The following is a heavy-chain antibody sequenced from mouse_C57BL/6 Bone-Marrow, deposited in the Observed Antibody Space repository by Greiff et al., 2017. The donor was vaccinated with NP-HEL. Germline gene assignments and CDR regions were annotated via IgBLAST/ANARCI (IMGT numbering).Heavy chain of an antibody. CDR3: ARGYYGSSPVAY. J-gene: IGHJ3*01. V-gene: IGHV1-78*01. D-gene: IGHD1-1*01. CDR1: GYTFTDHT. Sequence: QVQLQQSDAELVKPGASVKISCKVSGYTFTDHTIHWMKQRPEQGLEWIGYIYPRDGSTKYNEKFKGKATLTADKSSNTAYLQLSSLTSEDTAVYYCARGYYGSSPVAYWGQGTLVTVSA. CDR2: IYPRDGST.